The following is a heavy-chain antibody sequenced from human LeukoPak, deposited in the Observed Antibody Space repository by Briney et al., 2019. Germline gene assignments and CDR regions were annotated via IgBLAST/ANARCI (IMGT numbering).Heavy chain of an antibody. CDR2: ISGSGGNT. D-gene: IGHD6-19*01. CDR1: GFTFSTYT. Sequence: GGSLRLSCAASGFTFSTYTMNWVRQAPGKGLEWVSGISGSGGNTYYADSVKGRFTISRDNSKNTLYLQMNSLRAVDTAVYYCAKLREQWLARVYYFDYWGQGTLVTVSS. V-gene: IGHV3-23*01. CDR3: AKLREQWLARVYYFDY. J-gene: IGHJ4*02.